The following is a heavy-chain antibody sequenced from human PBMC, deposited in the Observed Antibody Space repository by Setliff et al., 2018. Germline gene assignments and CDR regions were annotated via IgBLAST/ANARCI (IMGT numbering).Heavy chain of an antibody. D-gene: IGHD2-21*02. J-gene: IGHJ6*03. CDR2: IIPIFGTT. V-gene: IGHV1-69*05. Sequence: SVKVSCKASGGAFSNYGITWVRQAPGQGLEWMGGIIPIFGTTTYAQRFLGRVTITTDESSSTGYMELSSLRSEDTAVYFCARESVVVVTTTNYYYYIDVWGEGTTVTVSS. CDR3: ARESVVVVTTTNYYYYIDV. CDR1: GGAFSNYG.